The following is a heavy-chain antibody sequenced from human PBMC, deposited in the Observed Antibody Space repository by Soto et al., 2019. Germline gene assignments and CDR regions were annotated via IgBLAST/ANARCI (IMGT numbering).Heavy chain of an antibody. CDR1: GFPFTSYG. CDR3: VGGQFYFDY. CDR2: RSYDGSNK. Sequence: QVQLVESGGAVVQPGRSLRLSCAASGFPFTSYGMHWVREGPGKGLEWLAVRSYDGSNKFYADSVKGRFTISRDNSKNTLYLQMNSLRPEDTALYYCVGGQFYFDYRGQGTLVIVSS. V-gene: IGHV3-30*03. J-gene: IGHJ4*02. D-gene: IGHD3-10*01.